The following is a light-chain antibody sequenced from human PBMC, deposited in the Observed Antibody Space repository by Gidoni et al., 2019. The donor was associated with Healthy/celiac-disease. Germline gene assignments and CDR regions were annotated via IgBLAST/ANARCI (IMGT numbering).Light chain of an antibody. V-gene: IGKV3-20*01. Sequence: DIVLTQSPGTLSLSPGERATLSCRASQSVSSSYLAWYQQKPGQAPRLLLYGASSRATGIPDRFSGSGSGTDFTLTISILEPEDFAVYYCQQYGSSPYTFGQGTKLEIK. J-gene: IGKJ2*01. CDR2: GAS. CDR3: QQYGSSPYT. CDR1: QSVSSSY.